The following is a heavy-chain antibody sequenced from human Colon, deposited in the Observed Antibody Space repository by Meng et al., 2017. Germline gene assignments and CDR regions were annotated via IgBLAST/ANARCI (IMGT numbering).Heavy chain of an antibody. J-gene: IGHJ5*02. Sequence: QVRLQESGPGLVKPSEPLSLTCNVSGGSISDYYWNWIRQPVGKGLEWIGRIRGSGSTNFNPSLKSRVTMSVDTSKNQFSLKLYSVTAADTAVYFCARDHAPFDYGLSRPGLDPWGQGTLVTVSS. CDR2: IRGSGST. CDR3: ARDHAPFDYGLSRPGLDP. D-gene: IGHD4/OR15-4a*01. V-gene: IGHV4-4*07. CDR1: GGSISDYY.